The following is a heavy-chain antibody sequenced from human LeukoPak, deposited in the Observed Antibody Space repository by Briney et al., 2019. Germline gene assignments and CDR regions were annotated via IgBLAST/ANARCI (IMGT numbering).Heavy chain of an antibody. CDR3: ARESQAYYYGSGSPNY. D-gene: IGHD3-10*01. CDR2: ISYDGSNK. CDR1: GFTFSSYA. J-gene: IGHJ4*02. Sequence: GGSLRLSCAASGFTFSSYAMHWVRQAPGKGLEWVAVISYDGSNKYYADSVKGRFTISRDNSKNTLYLQMNSLRAEDTAVYYCARESQAYYYGSGSPNYWRQGTLVTVSS. V-gene: IGHV3-30*04.